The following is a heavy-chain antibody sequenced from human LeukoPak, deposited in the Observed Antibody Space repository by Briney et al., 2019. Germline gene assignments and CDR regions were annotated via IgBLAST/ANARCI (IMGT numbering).Heavy chain of an antibody. CDR2: IYDSGTT. V-gene: IGHV4-59*08. D-gene: IGHD6-19*01. CDR1: GGSIDNY. CDR3: ARRNSDSGWFRDDF. Sequence: PSETLSLTCTVSGGSIDNYWSWIRQPPGKGLEWIGYIYDSGTTKYNPSLNSRVTISVDTSKSQFSLQLTSVTAADTAVYYCARRNSDSGWFRDDFWGQGTLVTVSP. J-gene: IGHJ4*02.